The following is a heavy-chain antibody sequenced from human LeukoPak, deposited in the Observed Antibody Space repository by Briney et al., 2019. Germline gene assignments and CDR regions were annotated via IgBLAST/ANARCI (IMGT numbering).Heavy chain of an antibody. V-gene: IGHV4-34*01. D-gene: IGHD3-10*01. CDR2: INHSGST. CDR1: GGSFSGYY. J-gene: IGHJ5*02. Sequence: SSETLSLTCAVYGGSFSGYYWSWIRQPPGKGLEWIGEINHSGSTNYNPSLKSRVTISVDTSKNQFSLKLSSVTAADTAVYYCARPRGSGSNNWFDPWGQGTLVTVSS. CDR3: ARPRGSGSNNWFDP.